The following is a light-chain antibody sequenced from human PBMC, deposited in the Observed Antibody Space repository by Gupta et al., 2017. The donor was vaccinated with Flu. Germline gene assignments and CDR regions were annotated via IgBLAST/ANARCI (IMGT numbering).Light chain of an antibody. Sequence: PSSLSASVGDRVTITCRASQSISSYLNWYQQKPGKAPKLLIYAASSSQSGVPSRFSGSGSGTDFTLTISSLQPEDFATYYCQQSYSTPLTFGGGTKVEIK. CDR1: QSISSY. V-gene: IGKV1-39*01. J-gene: IGKJ4*01. CDR3: QQSYSTPLT. CDR2: AAS.